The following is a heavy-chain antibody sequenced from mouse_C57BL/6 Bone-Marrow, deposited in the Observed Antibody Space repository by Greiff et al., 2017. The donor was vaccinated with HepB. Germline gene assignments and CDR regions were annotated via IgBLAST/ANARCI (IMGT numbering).Heavy chain of an antibody. J-gene: IGHJ2*01. Sequence: EVQLLESGGGLVQPGESMKLSCESNEYEFPSHDMSWVRKTPEKRLELVAAINSDGGSNYYPDTMDRRVIISRDNTNKTMYLQMSSLRSEDADLYCCAEALGPGYFDYWGQGTTLTVSS. V-gene: IGHV5-2*01. CDR3: AEALGPGYFDY. CDR1: EYEFPSHD. CDR2: INSDGGSN.